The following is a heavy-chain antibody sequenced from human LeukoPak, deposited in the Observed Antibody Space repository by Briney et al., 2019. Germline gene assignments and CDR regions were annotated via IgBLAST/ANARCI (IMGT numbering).Heavy chain of an antibody. CDR3: ATRWGSGSYFDY. V-gene: IGHV3-48*04. J-gene: IGHJ4*02. D-gene: IGHD3-10*01. CDR1: GFTFNTYV. CDR2: ISSSGSTI. Sequence: GGSLRLSCAASGFTFNTYVMAWVRQAPGKGLEWVSYISSSGSTIYYADSVKGRFTISRDNAKNSLYLQMNSLRAEDTAVYYCATRWGSGSYFDYWGQGTLVTVSS.